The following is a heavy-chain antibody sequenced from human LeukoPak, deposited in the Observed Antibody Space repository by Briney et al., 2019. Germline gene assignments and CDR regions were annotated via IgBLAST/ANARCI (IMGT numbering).Heavy chain of an antibody. CDR3: AKQGYTSSWLYFDY. V-gene: IGHV3-23*01. J-gene: IGHJ4*02. CDR1: GFTFSSYA. Sequence: PGGSLRLSCAASGFTFSSYAMSWVRQAPGKGLEWVSAISGSDGRIYYADSVKGRFTTSRDNSKNTVYLQLNSLRAEDTAVYYCAKQGYTSSWLYFDYWGQGTLVTVSS. D-gene: IGHD6-13*01. CDR2: ISGSDGRI.